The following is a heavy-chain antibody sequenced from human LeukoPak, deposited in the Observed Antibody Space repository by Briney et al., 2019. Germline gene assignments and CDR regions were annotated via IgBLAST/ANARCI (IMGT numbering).Heavy chain of an antibody. D-gene: IGHD3-10*01. CDR2: ISTYNGNT. J-gene: IGHJ5*02. Sequence: ASVKVSCKASGYTFTSYGISWVRQAPGQGLEWMGRISTYNGNTNYAQKLQGRVTMTTDTSTSTAYMELRSLRSDDTAVYYCARGGAMVRGVTWFDPWGQGTLVTVSS. CDR1: GYTFTSYG. CDR3: ARGGAMVRGVTWFDP. V-gene: IGHV1-18*01.